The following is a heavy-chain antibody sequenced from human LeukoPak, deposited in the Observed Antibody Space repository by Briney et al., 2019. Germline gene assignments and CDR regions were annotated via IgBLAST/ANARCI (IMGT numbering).Heavy chain of an antibody. J-gene: IGHJ4*02. CDR3: AKDWEEGVVVVAATPPFDY. CDR1: GFTFSSYA. V-gene: IGHV3-23*01. CDR2: ISGSGGST. Sequence: GSLRLSCAASGFTFSSYAMSWVRQAPGKGLEWVSAISGSGGSTYYADSVKGRFTISRDNSKNTLYLQMNSLRAEDTAVYYCAKDWEEGVVVVAATPPFDYWGQGTLVTVSS. D-gene: IGHD2-15*01.